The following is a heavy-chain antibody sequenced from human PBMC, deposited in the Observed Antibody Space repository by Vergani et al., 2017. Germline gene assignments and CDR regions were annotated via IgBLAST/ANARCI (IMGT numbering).Heavy chain of an antibody. CDR2: ISFDGTNE. CDR1: GFALNRHA. CDR3: VRDRGLXAGGRCYTEAWDY. V-gene: IGHV3-30-3*01. J-gene: IGHJ4*02. Sequence: QVQLVESGGGVVQPGTSLRLSCVVSGFALNRHAMYWVRQAPGKGLEWVVGISFDGTNEYYPDLVKGRFTISRDIANNTLYLQVRSLRLEDTGVYHCVRDRGLXAGGRCYTEAWDYCVQGTPVTVSS. D-gene: IGHD2-2*02.